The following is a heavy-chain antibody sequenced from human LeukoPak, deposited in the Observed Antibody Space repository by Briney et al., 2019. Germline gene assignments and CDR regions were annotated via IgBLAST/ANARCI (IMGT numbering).Heavy chain of an antibody. J-gene: IGHJ5*02. CDR2: IYYSGST. V-gene: IGHV4-39*07. Sequence: SETLSLTCTVSGGSISSSSYYWGWIRRPPGKGLEWIGSIYYSGSTYYNPSLKSRVTISVDTSKNQFSLELSSVTAADTAVYYCASTAAGTNWFDPWGQGTLVTVSS. D-gene: IGHD6-13*01. CDR1: GGSISSSSYY. CDR3: ASTAAGTNWFDP.